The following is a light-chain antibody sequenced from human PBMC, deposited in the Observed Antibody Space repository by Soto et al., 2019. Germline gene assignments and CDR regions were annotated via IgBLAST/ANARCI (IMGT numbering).Light chain of an antibody. CDR3: HQRPTWPPAIT. CDR1: QSVRSSN. Sequence: EIELAQSRGTLSLSEGERATLSCGASQSVRSSNVAWSQQKPGQGPRLLXXDASNRATEIPAMFSGSGSGTDSTLTISSLAPEDFAIDYGHQRPTWPPAITFGQGTRLEIK. V-gene: IGKV3D-20*02. CDR2: DAS. J-gene: IGKJ5*01.